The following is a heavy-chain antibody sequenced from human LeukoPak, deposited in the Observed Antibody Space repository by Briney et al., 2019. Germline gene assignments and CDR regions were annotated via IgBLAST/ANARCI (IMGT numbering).Heavy chain of an antibody. CDR2: VSSNGGST. V-gene: IGHV3-64D*06. CDR3: VKDGSGSYYTYYFDY. Sequence: PGGSLRLSCSASGFTFSRYGMHWVRQAPGKGLEYVSAVSSNGGSTYYADSVKGRFTISRDNSKNTLYLQMSSLRTEDTAAYYCVKDGSGSYYTYYFDYWGQGTLVTVSS. D-gene: IGHD3-10*01. CDR1: GFTFSRYG. J-gene: IGHJ4*02.